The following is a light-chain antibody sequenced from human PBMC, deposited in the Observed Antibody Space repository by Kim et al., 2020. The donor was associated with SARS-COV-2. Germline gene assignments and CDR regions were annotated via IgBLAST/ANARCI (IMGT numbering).Light chain of an antibody. CDR2: DAS. V-gene: IGKV1-39*01. J-gene: IGKJ1*01. CDR3: QQSYSSPWT. CDR1: QSTRSN. Sequence: ASVGDRVNITCRASQSTRSNLNWYRQKPGKAPKHLISDASSVHSGAPSRFSGSGSGTDFTLTISSLQPEDFATYYCQQSYSSPWTFGQGTRVDIK.